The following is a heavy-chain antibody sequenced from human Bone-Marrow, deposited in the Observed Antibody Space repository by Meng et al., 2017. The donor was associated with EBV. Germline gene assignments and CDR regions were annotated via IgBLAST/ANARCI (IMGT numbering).Heavy chain of an antibody. D-gene: IGHD3-10*01. V-gene: IGHV1-69*01. CDR1: GGTFRSDA. Sequence: QVQSQAPGAEAEKAGSSVEASCRTSGGTFRSDAVSWVRQAPGQGLEWMGGRIPMSGAPHYAQKFQDRVTIIADESTSTHSMELNNLRFEDTAMYYCASESGRGFTPDYWGQGTLVTVSS. J-gene: IGHJ4*02. CDR3: ASESGRGFTPDY. CDR2: RIPMSGAP.